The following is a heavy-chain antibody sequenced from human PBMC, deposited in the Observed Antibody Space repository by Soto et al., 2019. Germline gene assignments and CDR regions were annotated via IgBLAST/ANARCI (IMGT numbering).Heavy chain of an antibody. J-gene: IGHJ3*02. CDR1: GFTFDDYA. Sequence: EVQLVESGGGLVQPGRSLRLSCAASGFTFDDYAMHWVRQVPGKGLEWVSGISWNTFTIGYADSVKGRITISRDNAKNSRGLLMRSRRPEDTALYYCAKEILRGLFGEAAFNSWGQAKMVTVSS. D-gene: IGHD3-10*02. CDR3: AKEILRGLFGEAAFNS. V-gene: IGHV3-9*01. CDR2: ISWNTFTI.